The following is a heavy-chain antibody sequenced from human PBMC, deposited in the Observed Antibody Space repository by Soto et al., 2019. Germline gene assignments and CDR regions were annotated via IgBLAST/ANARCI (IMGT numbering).Heavy chain of an antibody. CDR1: DGSSSGYY. D-gene: IGHD3-10*02. CDR2: INPSGST. V-gene: IGHV4-34*01. CDR3: ARGRITMLH. Sequence: SETLSLTCTVYDGSSSGYYWSWVRQPPGKGLEWIGEINPSGSTNYNPSLNSRVTISVDTSNNQFSLNVNSLTAADTAVYYCARGRITMLHWGQGTLVTVSS. J-gene: IGHJ4*02.